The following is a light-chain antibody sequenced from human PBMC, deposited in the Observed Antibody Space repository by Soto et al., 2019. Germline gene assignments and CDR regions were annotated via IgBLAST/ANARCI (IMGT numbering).Light chain of an antibody. V-gene: IGKV1-39*01. CDR2: AAS. J-gene: IGKJ5*01. Sequence: DVQGSQTPSSLSASVGDRVTITCRASQSISSYLNWYQQKPGKAPKLLIYAASSLQSGVPSRFSGSGSGADFTLTISSLQPEDFATYYFPQSSSTPITFVQVTLLEIK. CDR1: QSISSY. CDR3: PQSSSTPIT.